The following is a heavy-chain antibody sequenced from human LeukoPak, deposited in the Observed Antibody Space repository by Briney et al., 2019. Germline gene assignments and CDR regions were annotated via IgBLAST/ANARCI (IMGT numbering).Heavy chain of an antibody. Sequence: GGSLRLSCAASGFTFNDYGMSWVRQVPGKGLEWVSGINWNGGSTGNADSVKGRFTISRDNAKNSLYLQMNSLRGEDTALYYCAGSDTTGYSPREWDYWYFDLWGRGTLVTVSS. J-gene: IGHJ2*01. D-gene: IGHD3-9*01. CDR1: GFTFNDYG. CDR2: INWNGGST. CDR3: AGSDTTGYSPREWDYWYFDL. V-gene: IGHV3-20*04.